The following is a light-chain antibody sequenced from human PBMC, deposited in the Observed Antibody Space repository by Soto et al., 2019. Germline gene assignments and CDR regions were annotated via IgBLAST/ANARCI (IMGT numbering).Light chain of an antibody. CDR2: GAS. J-gene: IGKJ1*01. V-gene: IGKV3-20*01. CDR3: QQSET. CDR1: QSVSSSY. Sequence: EIVLTQSPGTLSLSPGERATLSCRASQSVSSSYLAWYQQKPGRAPRLLIYGASSRATGIPDRFSGSGSGTDFTLTISRLEPEDFAVYYCQQSETFGQGTKV.